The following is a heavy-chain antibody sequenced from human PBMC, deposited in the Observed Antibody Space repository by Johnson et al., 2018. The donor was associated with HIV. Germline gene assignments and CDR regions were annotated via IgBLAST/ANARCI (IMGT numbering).Heavy chain of an antibody. Sequence: QVQLVESGGGVAQPGRSLRLSCAASGFTFSSYAMHWVRQAPGKGLEWVAVISYDGSNKYYADSVKGRFTISRDNSKNTLYLQMNSLRAEDTAVYYCARDFVGGVPQGAFDIWGQGTMVTVSS. D-gene: IGHD1-1*01. J-gene: IGHJ3*02. V-gene: IGHV3-30-3*01. CDR1: GFTFSSYA. CDR2: ISYDGSNK. CDR3: ARDFVGGVPQGAFDI.